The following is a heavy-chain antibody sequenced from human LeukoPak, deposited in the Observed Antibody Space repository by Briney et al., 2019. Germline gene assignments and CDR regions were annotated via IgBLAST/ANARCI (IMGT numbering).Heavy chain of an antibody. CDR3: AKDLTYAYYYGSGS. CDR2: IRYDGSNK. V-gene: IGHV3-30*02. Sequence: GRSLRLSCAASGFTFSSYGMHWVRQAPGKGLEWVAFIRYDGSNKYYADSVKGRFTISRDNSKNTLYLQMNSLRAEDTAVYYCAKDLTYAYYYGSGSWGQGTLVTVSS. J-gene: IGHJ4*02. CDR1: GFTFSSYG. D-gene: IGHD3-10*01.